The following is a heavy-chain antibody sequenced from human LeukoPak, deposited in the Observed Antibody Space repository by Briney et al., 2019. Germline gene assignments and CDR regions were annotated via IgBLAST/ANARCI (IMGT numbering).Heavy chain of an antibody. CDR1: GFPFNMFA. D-gene: IGHD2-8*01. CDR2: LSRGGETT. J-gene: IGHJ4*02. Sequence: GGSLRLSCTGSGFPFNMFAMNWVRQAPGQGLEWVSGLSRGGETTNYADSVKGRFSVSRDTSKNMVFLQMNDLRPEDTAVYYCAKEQRIRHCSEGVCMEGYYFDYWGQGSLVTVSS. CDR3: AKEQRIRHCSEGVCMEGYYFDY. V-gene: IGHV3-23*01.